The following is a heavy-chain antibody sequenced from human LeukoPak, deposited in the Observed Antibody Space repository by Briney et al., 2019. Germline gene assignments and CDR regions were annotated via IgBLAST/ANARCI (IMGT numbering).Heavy chain of an antibody. CDR2: ISSSSSYI. Sequence: GGSLRLSCAASGFTFSSYSMNWVRQAPGKGLEWVSSISSSSSYIYYADSVKGRFTISRDNARNSLYLQMNSLRVEDTAVYYCARGYSNYGYAFDIWGQGTMVTVSS. D-gene: IGHD4-11*01. CDR1: GFTFSSYS. CDR3: ARGYSNYGYAFDI. V-gene: IGHV3-21*01. J-gene: IGHJ3*02.